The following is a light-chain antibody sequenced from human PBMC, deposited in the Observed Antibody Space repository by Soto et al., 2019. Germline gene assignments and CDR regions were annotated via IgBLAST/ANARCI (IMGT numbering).Light chain of an antibody. CDR3: KQRSNWPLT. Sequence: EIVLTQSPATLSLSPGERATLSCRASQSVSSYLAWYQQKPGQAPRLLIYDASNRATGIPARFSGSGSGTDLTLTISSLEPEDCAVYYCKQRSNWPLTFGGGTKVEIK. CDR1: QSVSSY. J-gene: IGKJ4*01. V-gene: IGKV3-11*01. CDR2: DAS.